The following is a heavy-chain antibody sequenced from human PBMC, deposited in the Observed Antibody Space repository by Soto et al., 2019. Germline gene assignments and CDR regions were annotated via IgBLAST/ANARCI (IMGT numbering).Heavy chain of an antibody. CDR3: SVANSNWFDP. Sequence: PSETLSLTCTVSGGSISSLSSYWSWIRQPPGKGLEWIGNIYHSGSTYYSPSLESRVTISIDTSKNQFSLRLNSVTATDTAVYYCSVANSNWFDPWGQGTLVTVSS. J-gene: IGHJ5*02. CDR2: IYHSGST. V-gene: IGHV4-39*01. CDR1: GGSISSLSSY. D-gene: IGHD5-12*01.